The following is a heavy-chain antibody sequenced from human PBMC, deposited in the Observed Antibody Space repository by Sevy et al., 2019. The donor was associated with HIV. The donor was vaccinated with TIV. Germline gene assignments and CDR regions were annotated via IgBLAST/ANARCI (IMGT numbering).Heavy chain of an antibody. CDR2: IYFGGSHK. V-gene: IGHV3-30*03. CDR1: GFTFSSYG. Sequence: GGSLRLSCVASGFTFSSYGMHWVRQAPGKGLEWVAVIYFGGSHKYYADSVKGRFTISRDNSKNTLYLQLNSLRPEDTAVHYCARDHDSSGYFRIRYFDYWGQGTLVTVSS. CDR3: ARDHDSSGYFRIRYFDY. D-gene: IGHD3-22*01. J-gene: IGHJ4*02.